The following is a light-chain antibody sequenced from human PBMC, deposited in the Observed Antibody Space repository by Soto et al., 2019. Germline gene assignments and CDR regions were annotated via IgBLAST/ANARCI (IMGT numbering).Light chain of an antibody. CDR2: DAS. J-gene: IGKJ4*01. CDR3: QQSSNWPLT. CDR1: QSVSSY. Sequence: EIVLTQSPATLSLSPGERATLSCRASQSVSSYLAWSQQKPGQAPRLLIYDASNRATGIPARFSGSGSGTDFTLTISSLEPEDFAVYYCQQSSNWPLTFGGGTKVEIK. V-gene: IGKV3-11*01.